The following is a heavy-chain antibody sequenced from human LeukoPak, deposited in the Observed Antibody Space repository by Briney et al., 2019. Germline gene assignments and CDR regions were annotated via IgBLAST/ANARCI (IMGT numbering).Heavy chain of an antibody. CDR2: IIPIFGTA. D-gene: IGHD3-22*01. CDR3: ARVGDSSGYYYSGAFDI. V-gene: IGHV1-69*13. J-gene: IGHJ3*02. Sequence: SVKVSCKASGGTSSSYAISWVRQAPGQGLEWMGGIIPIFGTANYAQKFQGRVTITADESTSTAYMELSSLRSEDTAVYYCARVGDSSGYYYSGAFDIWGQGTMVTVSS. CDR1: GGTSSSYA.